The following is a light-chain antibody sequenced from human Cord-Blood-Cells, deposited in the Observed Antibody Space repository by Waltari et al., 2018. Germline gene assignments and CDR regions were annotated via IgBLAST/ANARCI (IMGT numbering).Light chain of an antibody. J-gene: IGLJ1*01. CDR2: EVS. V-gene: IGLV2-14*01. CDR3: SSYTSSRTYV. CDR1: SCDVGGYNY. Sequence: QSALTQPASVSGSPGQSIPIPSTGTSCDVGGYNYVSLYQQHPGKAPKLMIYEVSNRPSGVSNRLYGSKSGKTASLTISGLQAEDEADYYCSSYTSSRTYVFGTGTKVTVL.